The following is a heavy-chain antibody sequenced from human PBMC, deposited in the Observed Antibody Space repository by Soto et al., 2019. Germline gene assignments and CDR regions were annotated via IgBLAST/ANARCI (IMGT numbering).Heavy chain of an antibody. J-gene: IGHJ4*02. CDR2: ISSSSSYI. V-gene: IGHV3-21*01. CDR3: ARDGAYGDYAFFV. CDR1: GFTFSSYS. D-gene: IGHD4-17*01. Sequence: GGSLRLSCAASGFTFSSYSMNWVRQAPGKGLEWVSSISSSSSYIYYADSVKGRFTISRDNAKNSLYLQMNSLRAEDTAVYYCARDGAYGDYAFFVWGQGTLVTVSS.